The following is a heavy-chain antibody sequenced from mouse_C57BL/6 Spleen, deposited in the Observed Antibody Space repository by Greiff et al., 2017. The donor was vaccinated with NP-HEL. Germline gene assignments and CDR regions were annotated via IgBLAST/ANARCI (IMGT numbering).Heavy chain of an antibody. V-gene: IGHV1-54*01. D-gene: IGHD2-1*01. CDR2: INPGSGGT. Sequence: VQLQQSGAELVRPGTSVKVSCKASGYAFTNYLIEWVKQRPGQGLEWIGVINPGSGGTNYNEKFKGKATLTADKSSSTAYMQLSSLTSEDSAVYFCARSGDGNYHFDVWGTGTTVTVSS. J-gene: IGHJ1*03. CDR3: ARSGDGNYHFDV. CDR1: GYAFTNYL.